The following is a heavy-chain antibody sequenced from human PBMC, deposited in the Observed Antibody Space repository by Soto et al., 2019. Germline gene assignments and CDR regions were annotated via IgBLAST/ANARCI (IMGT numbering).Heavy chain of an antibody. CDR2: IWYDGSNK. CDR3: ARWFGELSGFDY. D-gene: IGHD3-10*01. CDR1: GFSFYSYA. J-gene: IGHJ4*02. Sequence: QVQLVESGGGVVQPGRSLRLSCAASGFSFYSYAMHWVRQAPGKGLEWVAVIWYDGSNKYYADSVKGRFTISRDNSENTLYLQMNSLRPEDTAVYYCARWFGELSGFDYWGQGTLVTVSS. V-gene: IGHV3-33*01.